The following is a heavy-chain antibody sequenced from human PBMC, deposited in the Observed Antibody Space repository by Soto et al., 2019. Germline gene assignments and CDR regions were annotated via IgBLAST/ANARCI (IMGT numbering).Heavy chain of an antibody. CDR2: TYYRSKWYN. CDR1: RDSPSSNNAA. CDR3: ARSGPGGYIDY. D-gene: IGHD3-22*01. V-gene: IGHV6-1*01. J-gene: IGHJ4*02. Sequence: SQTLSLTCAISRDSPSSNNAACNWIRQTPSRGLEWLGRTYYRSKWYNHYAVSVKSRITVNPDTSKTQFSLQLNSVTPEDTAVYYCARSGPGGYIDYWGQGTLVTVSS.